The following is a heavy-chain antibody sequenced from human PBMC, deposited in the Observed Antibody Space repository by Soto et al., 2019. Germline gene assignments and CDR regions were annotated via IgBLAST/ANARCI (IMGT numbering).Heavy chain of an antibody. J-gene: IGHJ5*02. D-gene: IGHD4-17*01. Sequence: GGSLRLSCAGSGFTFSSFWMHWVRQAPGKGLEWVSRASPDGTSTSYADSVKGRFTISRDNAKNTLFMQMNSLRAEDTAVYYCTRHGSGDYFLFDPWGQGTLVTVSS. CDR2: ASPDGTST. CDR3: TRHGSGDYFLFDP. V-gene: IGHV3-74*01. CDR1: GFTFSSFW.